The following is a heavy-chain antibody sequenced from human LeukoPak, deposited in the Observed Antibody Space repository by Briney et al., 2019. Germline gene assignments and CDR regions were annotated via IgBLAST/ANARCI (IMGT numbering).Heavy chain of an antibody. J-gene: IGHJ4*02. CDR3: ARDSAPRITIFH. Sequence: ASVKVSCKASGGTFSSYAISWVRQAPGQGLEWMGRIISILGIANYAQKFQGRVTITADKSTSTAYMELSSLRSEDTAVYYCARDSAPRITIFHWGQGTLVTVSS. CDR2: IISILGIA. CDR1: GGTFSSYA. V-gene: IGHV1-69*04. D-gene: IGHD3-3*01.